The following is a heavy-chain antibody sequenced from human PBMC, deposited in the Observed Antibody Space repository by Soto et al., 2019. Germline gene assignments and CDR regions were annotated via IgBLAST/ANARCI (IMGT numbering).Heavy chain of an antibody. D-gene: IGHD3-22*01. V-gene: IGHV1-3*01. J-gene: IGHJ5*02. Sequence: GASVKVSCKASGYTFTSYAMHWVRQAPGQRLEWMGWINAGNGNTKYSQKFRGRVTITRDTSASTAYMELSSLRSEDTAVYYCARDPHYYDSSGYWINWFDPWGQGTLVTVSS. CDR3: ARDPHYYDSSGYWINWFDP. CDR1: GYTFTSYA. CDR2: INAGNGNT.